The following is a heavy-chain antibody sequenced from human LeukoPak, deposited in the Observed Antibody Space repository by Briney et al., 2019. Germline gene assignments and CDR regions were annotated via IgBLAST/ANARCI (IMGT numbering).Heavy chain of an antibody. V-gene: IGHV3-23*01. CDR1: GFTFSNYA. J-gene: IGHJ4*02. CDR2: ISGSAAST. D-gene: IGHD3-22*01. Sequence: GGSLRLSCAASGFTFSNYAMSWVRQAPGKGLEWVSAISGSAASTYYADSVKGRFTISRDNSKNTLYLQMNSLRAEDTAVYYCAKEQHYYDSSGYYLYWGQGTLVTVSS. CDR3: AKEQHYYDSSGYYLY.